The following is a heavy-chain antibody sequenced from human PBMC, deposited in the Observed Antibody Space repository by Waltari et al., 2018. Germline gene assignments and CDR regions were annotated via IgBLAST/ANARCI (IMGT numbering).Heavy chain of an antibody. D-gene: IGHD6-6*01. CDR3: ARGGQLVYYFDY. J-gene: IGHJ4*02. CDR2: IYHSGST. V-gene: IGHV4-38-2*02. CDR1: GYPLSRGSY. Sequence: QLQLQESGPGLVKPSDTLSPTCPVLGYPLSRGSYWGWIRQPPGKGLEWIGSIYHSGSTYYNPSLKSRVTISVDTSKNQFSLKLSSVTAADTAVYYCARGGQLVYYFDYWGQGTLVTVSS.